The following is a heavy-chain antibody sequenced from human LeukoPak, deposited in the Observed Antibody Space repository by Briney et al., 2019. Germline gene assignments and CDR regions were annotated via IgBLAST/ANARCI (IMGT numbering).Heavy chain of an antibody. J-gene: IGHJ4*02. CDR2: ISGSGGST. V-gene: IGHV3-23*01. CDR3: AKPAYCSGGSCYSIGYFDY. D-gene: IGHD2-15*01. Sequence: GGSLRLSCAASGFTLSSYAMSWVRQAPGKGLEWVSGISGSGGSTYYADSVKGRFTISRDNSKNTLYLQMNSLRAEDTAVYHCAKPAYCSGGSCYSIGYFDYWGQGTLVTVSS. CDR1: GFTLSSYA.